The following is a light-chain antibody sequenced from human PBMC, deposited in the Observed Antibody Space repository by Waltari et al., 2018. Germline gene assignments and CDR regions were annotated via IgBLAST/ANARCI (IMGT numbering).Light chain of an antibody. J-gene: IGLJ2*01. V-gene: IGLV4-69*01. CDR3: QTWDPDTVV. CDR2: IDGGGGH. Sequence: QLAVTQSPSASAALGASAKLTCTLSSEHSGYAIAWHQHPPEKGPRFLMKIDGGGGHTKGDGIPDRFSGCSSGAERYLTISSLQYEDEAAYYCQTWDPDTVVFGGGTKLTV. CDR1: SEHSGYA.